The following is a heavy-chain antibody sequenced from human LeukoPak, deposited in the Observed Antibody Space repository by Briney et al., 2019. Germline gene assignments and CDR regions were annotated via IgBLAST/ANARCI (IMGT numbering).Heavy chain of an antibody. CDR2: ICST. D-gene: IGHD1/OR15-1a*01. J-gene: IGHJ4*02. CDR1: GFTVSSNY. CDR3: ARGQNIPA. V-gene: IGHV3-53*01. Sequence: PGGSLRLSCAASGFTVSSNYMNWVRQAPGKGLEWVSVICSTYYADSVKGRFTISRDNSKNTLYLQMNSLRAEDTAVYYCARGQNIPAWGQGTLVTVSS.